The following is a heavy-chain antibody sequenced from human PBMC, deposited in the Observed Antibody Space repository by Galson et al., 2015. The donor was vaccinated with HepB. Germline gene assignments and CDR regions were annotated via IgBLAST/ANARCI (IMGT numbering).Heavy chain of an antibody. V-gene: IGHV1-24*01. CDR1: GYTLTELS. CDR3: ATPSSGYYYSFDY. Sequence: SVKVSCKVSGYTLTELSMHWVRQAPGKGLEWMGGFGPEDGETIYAQKFQGRVTMTEDTSTDTAYMELSSLRSEDTAVYYCATPSSGYYYSFDYWGQGTLVPVSS. J-gene: IGHJ4*02. CDR2: FGPEDGET. D-gene: IGHD3-22*01.